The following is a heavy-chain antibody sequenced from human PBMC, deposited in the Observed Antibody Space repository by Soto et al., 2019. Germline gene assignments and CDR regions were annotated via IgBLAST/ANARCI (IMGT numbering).Heavy chain of an antibody. V-gene: IGHV1-18*04. D-gene: IGHD1-26*01. J-gene: IGHJ4*02. CDR3: ARLVAVGAPYYFDY. Sequence: GASVKVSCKASGYTFTSYSISWVRQAPGQGLEWMGWISAYNGNTNYAQKLQGRVTMTTDTSTSTAYMELRSLRSDDTAVYYCARLVAVGAPYYFDYWGQGTLVTVSS. CDR1: GYTFTSYS. CDR2: ISAYNGNT.